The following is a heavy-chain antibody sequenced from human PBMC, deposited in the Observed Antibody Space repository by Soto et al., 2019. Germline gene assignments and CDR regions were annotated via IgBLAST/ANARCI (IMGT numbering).Heavy chain of an antibody. V-gene: IGHV1-46*01. CDR3: ARAPWDRVRGFKEFEY. CDR1: GYTFTNHY. D-gene: IGHD3-10*01. J-gene: IGHJ4*02. Sequence: QVQLVQSGAEVKKPGASVKVSCTASGYTFTNHYLHWVRQAPGQGLEWMGVINPNGGSTSYTQKFRGRVTMTRDTSTSTVYMELTSLRPEDTAVYYCARAPWDRVRGFKEFEYWGQGTLVTLSS. CDR2: INPNGGST.